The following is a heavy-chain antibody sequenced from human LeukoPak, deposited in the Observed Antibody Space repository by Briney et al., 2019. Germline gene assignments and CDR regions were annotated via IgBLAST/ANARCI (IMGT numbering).Heavy chain of an antibody. J-gene: IGHJ4*02. CDR2: IYPADSDT. V-gene: IGHV5-51*01. Sequence: GEPLKISCKGAGYSFTSYWIGWVRLLPGKSVEWMGIIYPADSDTRYSPSFQGQVTISADKSLNTAYLQWNSLEASDTAMYYCARTTVSTTYFDYWGQGSLVTVSS. D-gene: IGHD4-17*01. CDR3: ARTTVSTTYFDY. CDR1: GYSFTSYW.